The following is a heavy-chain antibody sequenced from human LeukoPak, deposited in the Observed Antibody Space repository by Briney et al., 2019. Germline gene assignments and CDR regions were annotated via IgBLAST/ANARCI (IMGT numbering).Heavy chain of an antibody. J-gene: IGHJ6*02. CDR3: ASEKTYYYDSSGYFTYGMDV. CDR2: INPNSGGT. Sequence: ASVKVSCKASGYTFTGYYIHWVRQAPGQGLEWMGWINPNSGGTNYAQKFQGRVTMTRDTSISTAYMELSRLRSDDTAVYYCASEKTYYYDSSGYFTYGMDVWGQGTTVTVSS. D-gene: IGHD3-22*01. CDR1: GYTFTGYY. V-gene: IGHV1-2*02.